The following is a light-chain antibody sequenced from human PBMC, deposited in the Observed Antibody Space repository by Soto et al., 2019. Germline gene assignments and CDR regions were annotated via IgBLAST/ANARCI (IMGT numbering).Light chain of an antibody. CDR1: SSDFGAYKY. V-gene: IGLV2-8*01. J-gene: IGLJ1*01. CDR2: EVN. Sequence: QSVLTQPPSASASPGQSVSISCTGTSSDFGAYKYVSWYQQHPGKAPKLIIYEVNQRPSGVPDRFSGSKSGNTASLTVSGLQAEDEADYYCSSYVASNNLRVFGTRTKVTV. CDR3: SSYVASNNLRV.